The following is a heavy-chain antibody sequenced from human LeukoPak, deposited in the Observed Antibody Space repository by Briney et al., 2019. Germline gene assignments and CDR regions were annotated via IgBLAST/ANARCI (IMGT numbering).Heavy chain of an antibody. CDR3: ARPILTNYHDAFDI. J-gene: IGHJ3*02. CDR2: IYYNGRT. D-gene: IGHD2-15*01. V-gene: IGHV4-59*01. Sequence: SETLSLTCTVSGGSISSYHWSWIRQPPGKGLEWIGYIYYNGRTSYKPSLKSRVTVSVDTSKNQFSLRLSSVTAADTAVYYCARPILTNYHDAFDIWGQGTMVTVSS. CDR1: GGSISSYH.